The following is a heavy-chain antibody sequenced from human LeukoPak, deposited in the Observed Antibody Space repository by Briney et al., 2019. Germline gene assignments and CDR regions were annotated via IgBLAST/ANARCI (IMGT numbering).Heavy chain of an antibody. Sequence: GGSLRLSCAASGFXFSSYSINWVRQAPGKGLEWVSYIRSSGSTTYYADSVKGRFTISRDIAKNSLYLQMNSLRDEDTAVYYCARESGSGSYFAYWGQGALVTVSS. CDR1: GFXFSSYS. CDR2: IRSSGSTT. J-gene: IGHJ4*02. V-gene: IGHV3-48*02. CDR3: ARESGSGSYFAY. D-gene: IGHD3-10*01.